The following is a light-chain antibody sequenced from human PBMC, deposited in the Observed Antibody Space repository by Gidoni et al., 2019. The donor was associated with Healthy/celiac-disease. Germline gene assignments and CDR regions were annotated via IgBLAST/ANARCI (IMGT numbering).Light chain of an antibody. Sequence: DIVMTQSPDSLAVSLGERATINCKSSQSVLYSSNNKNYLAWYQQKTGQPPKLLIYWGSTREVGVPERFRGSGAGTDFTLTSSSLQAEDVAVYYCQQYYSTPWTFGQGTKVEIK. CDR1: QSVLYSSNNKNY. V-gene: IGKV4-1*01. CDR2: WGS. J-gene: IGKJ1*01. CDR3: QQYYSTPWT.